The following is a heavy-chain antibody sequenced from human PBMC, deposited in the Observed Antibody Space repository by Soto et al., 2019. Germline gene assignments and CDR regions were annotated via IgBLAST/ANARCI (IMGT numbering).Heavy chain of an antibody. CDR2: INHSGST. CDR1: GGSFSGYY. CDR3: ARGSRYSSGWYGDY. V-gene: IGHV4-34*01. J-gene: IGHJ4*02. D-gene: IGHD6-19*01. Sequence: SETLSLICAVYGGSFSGYYWSWIRQPPGKGLEWIGEINHSGSTNYNPSLKSRVTISVDTSKNQFSLKLSSVTAADTAVYYCARGSRYSSGWYGDYWGQGTLVTVSS.